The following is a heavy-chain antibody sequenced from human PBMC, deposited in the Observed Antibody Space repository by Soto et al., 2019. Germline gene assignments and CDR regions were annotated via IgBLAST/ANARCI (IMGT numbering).Heavy chain of an antibody. V-gene: IGHV3-33*01. D-gene: IGHD6-13*01. CDR1: GFTFSSYG. CDR3: ARDLPAPGINQLDQNYYYGMDV. Sequence: GGSLRLSCAASGFTFSSYGMHWVRQAPGKGLEWVAVIWYDGSNKYYADSVKGRFTISRDNSKNTLYLQMNSLRAEDTAVYYCARDLPAPGINQLDQNYYYGMDVWGQGTTVTVS. CDR2: IWYDGSNK. J-gene: IGHJ6*02.